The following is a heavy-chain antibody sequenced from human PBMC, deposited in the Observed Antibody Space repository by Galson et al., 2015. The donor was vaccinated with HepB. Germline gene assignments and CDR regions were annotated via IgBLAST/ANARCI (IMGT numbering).Heavy chain of an antibody. J-gene: IGHJ4*02. CDR3: ARVIYYDSSDYFDY. D-gene: IGHD3-22*01. CDR1: GYTFTGYY. Sequence: SVKVSCKASGYTFTGYYMHWVRQAPEQGLEWMGWINPNSGGTNYAQKFQGRGTMTRDTSIRTAYMELSRLRSDDTAVYYCARVIYYDSSDYFDYWGQGTLVTVSS. V-gene: IGHV1-2*02. CDR2: INPNSGGT.